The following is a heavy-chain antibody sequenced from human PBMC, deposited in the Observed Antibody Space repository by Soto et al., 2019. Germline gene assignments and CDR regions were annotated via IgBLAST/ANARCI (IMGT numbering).Heavy chain of an antibody. V-gene: IGHV3-21*01. Sequence: EVQLVESGGGLVKPGGSLRLSCAASGFTFGTYTMNWVRQAPGKGLEWDSSIGTTSSYIYYADSVRGRFTISRDNARDSLYLQMSSLRAEDTAVYYCARVMCGDCSTYYYYSMDVWGQGTTVTVSS. D-gene: IGHD2-21*02. CDR3: ARVMCGDCSTYYYYSMDV. J-gene: IGHJ6*02. CDR1: GFTFGTYT. CDR2: IGTTSSYI.